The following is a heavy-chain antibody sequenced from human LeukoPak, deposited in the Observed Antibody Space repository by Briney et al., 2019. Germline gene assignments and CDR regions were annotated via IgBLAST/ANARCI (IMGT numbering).Heavy chain of an antibody. D-gene: IGHD6-13*01. Sequence: GSLRLSCAASGFIFSSYAMTWVRQAPGKGLEWVAGISGSGDTTYYTDSVKDRFTISRDNSKYTVYLQMNSLGGEDTAVYYCAKSPGIDVVVNYFDYWGQGTLVTVSS. CDR1: GFIFSSYA. V-gene: IGHV3-23*01. J-gene: IGHJ4*02. CDR3: AKSPGIDVVVNYFDY. CDR2: ISGSGDTT.